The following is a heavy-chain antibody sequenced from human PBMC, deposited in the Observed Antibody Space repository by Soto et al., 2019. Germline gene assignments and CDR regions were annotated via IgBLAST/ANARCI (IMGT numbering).Heavy chain of an antibody. CDR1: AFTFSSYA. V-gene: IGHV3-30-3*01. CDR3: ARELIAARFNWFDY. D-gene: IGHD6-6*01. Sequence: GGSLRLSCAASAFTFSSYAMHWVRQAPGKGLEWVAVISYDGSNKYYADSVKGRFTISRDNSKNTLYLQMNSLRAEDTAVYYCARELIAARFNWFDYWGQGTLVTVSS. CDR2: ISYDGSNK. J-gene: IGHJ4*02.